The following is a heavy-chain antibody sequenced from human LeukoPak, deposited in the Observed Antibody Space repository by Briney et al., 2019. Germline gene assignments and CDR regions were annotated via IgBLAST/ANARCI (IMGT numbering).Heavy chain of an antibody. CDR3: ASKGSRDGYNYDAFDI. D-gene: IGHD5-24*01. CDR1: GYSFTSYW. Sequence: GESLKISCKGSGYSFTSYWIGWVRQMPGKGLEWMGIIYPGDSDTRYSPSFQGQVTISADKSISTAYLQWSSLKASDTAMYYCASKGSRDGYNYDAFDIWGQGTMVTVSS. CDR2: IYPGDSDT. J-gene: IGHJ3*02. V-gene: IGHV5-51*01.